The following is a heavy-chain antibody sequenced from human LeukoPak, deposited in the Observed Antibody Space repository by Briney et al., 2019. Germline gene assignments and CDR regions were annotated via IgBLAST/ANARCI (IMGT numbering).Heavy chain of an antibody. V-gene: IGHV1-8*01. J-gene: IGHJ4*02. CDR2: MNPNSGNT. Sequence: ASVKVSCKASGYTFTSYDINWVRQAAGQGREWMGWMNPNSGNTGYAQKCQGRVTMTRNTSISTAYMELSSLRSEDTAVYYCAREEPVASDYWGQGTLVTVSS. CDR3: AREEPVASDY. CDR1: GYTFTSYD. D-gene: IGHD6-19*01.